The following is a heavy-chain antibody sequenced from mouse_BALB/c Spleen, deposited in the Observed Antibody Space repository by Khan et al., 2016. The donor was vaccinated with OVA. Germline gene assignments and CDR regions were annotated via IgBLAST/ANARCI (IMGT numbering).Heavy chain of an antibody. D-gene: IGHD2-3*01. CDR3: ARRGLDGIFPY. Sequence: VQLQQSGAELTKPGASVKMSCTASGYTFTTYWMHWIKQRPGQGLEWIGYINPSTGYTEYNQKFKDKAKLTADESSSTAYMQLNSLTSEDSAVYYCARRGLDGIFPYWGQGTVVTVSA. CDR2: INPSTGYT. V-gene: IGHV1-7*01. CDR1: GYTFTTYW. J-gene: IGHJ3*01.